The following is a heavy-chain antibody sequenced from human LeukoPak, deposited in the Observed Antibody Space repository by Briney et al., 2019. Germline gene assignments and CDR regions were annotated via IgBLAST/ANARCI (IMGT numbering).Heavy chain of an antibody. CDR2: IYYSGST. J-gene: IGHJ4*02. CDR3: ARTITWTKYYFEY. CDR1: GVTISSHY. D-gene: IGHD1-14*01. Sequence: SETLSLTCTVSGVTISSHYWTWIRQPPGKGLEWIGYIYYSGSTNYNPSLKSRVTISVDTSKNQFSLKMSCVTAADTAVYYCARTITWTKYYFEYWGQGTLVTVSS. V-gene: IGHV4-59*11.